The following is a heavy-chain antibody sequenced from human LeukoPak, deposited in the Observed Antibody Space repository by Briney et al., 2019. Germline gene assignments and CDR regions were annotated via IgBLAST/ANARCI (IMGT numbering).Heavy chain of an antibody. J-gene: IGHJ4*02. Sequence: GSLRLSCAASGFTFSSYWMSWVRQAPGKGLEWIGEINHSGSTNYNPSLKSRVTISVDTSKNQFSLKLSSVTAADTAVYYCARRGTYGDYEDYWGQGTLVTVSS. CDR1: GFTFSSYW. CDR3: ARRGTYGDYEDY. V-gene: IGHV4-34*01. CDR2: INHSGST. D-gene: IGHD4-17*01.